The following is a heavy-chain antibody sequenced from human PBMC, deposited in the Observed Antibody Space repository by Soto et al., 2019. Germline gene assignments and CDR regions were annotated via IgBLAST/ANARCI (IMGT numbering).Heavy chain of an antibody. Sequence: PGGSLRLSCAASGFTFSSYDMHWVRQATGKGLEWVSAIGTAGDTYYPGSVKGRFTISRENAKNSLYLQMNSLRAEDTAVYYCASRRSSSFIDYWGQGTLVTVSS. V-gene: IGHV3-13*01. D-gene: IGHD6-6*01. CDR2: IGTAGDT. J-gene: IGHJ4*02. CDR3: ASRRSSSFIDY. CDR1: GFTFSSYD.